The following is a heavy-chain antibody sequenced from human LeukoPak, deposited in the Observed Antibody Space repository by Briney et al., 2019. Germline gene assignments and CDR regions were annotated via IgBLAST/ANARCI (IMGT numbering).Heavy chain of an antibody. Sequence: PSETLSLTCAVYGGSFSGYYWSWIRQPPGKGLEWIGEINHSGSTNYNPSLKSRVTISVDTSKNQFSLKLSSVTAADTAVYYCARHRRPRPVRENYYMDVWGKGTTVTISS. D-gene: IGHD3-10*01. CDR1: GGSFSGYY. CDR3: ARHRRPRPVRENYYMDV. V-gene: IGHV4-34*01. J-gene: IGHJ6*03. CDR2: INHSGST.